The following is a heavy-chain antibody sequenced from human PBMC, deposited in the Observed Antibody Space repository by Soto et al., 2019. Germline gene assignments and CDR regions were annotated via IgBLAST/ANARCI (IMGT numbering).Heavy chain of an antibody. J-gene: IGHJ6*02. Sequence: GESLKISCRGSGYSFTSYWIGWVRQMPGKGLEWMGIIYPGDSNTRYSPSLQGQVTISVDKSISTAYLQWSSLKATDTAMYYCARHAYDFWSGHPNPRYYYGMDVWGQGTTVTVSS. CDR3: ARHAYDFWSGHPNPRYYYGMDV. CDR2: IYPGDSNT. CDR1: GYSFTSYW. V-gene: IGHV5-51*01. D-gene: IGHD3-3*01.